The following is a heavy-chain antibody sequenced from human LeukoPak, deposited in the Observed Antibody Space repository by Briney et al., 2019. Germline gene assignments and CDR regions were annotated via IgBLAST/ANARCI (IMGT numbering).Heavy chain of an antibody. V-gene: IGHV4-39*01. D-gene: IGHD4-17*01. Sequence: SETLSLTCTVSGGSVSNNNYYWTWLRQPPGMGLQWIGTVFYSGTTYYNPSLKSRATTSVDTSKNQFSLKLSSVTVADMAVNYCARLARSTRDYSWHFDLWGRGTLVTVSS. CDR3: ARLARSTRDYSWHFDL. CDR2: VFYSGTT. CDR1: GGSVSNNNYY. J-gene: IGHJ2*01.